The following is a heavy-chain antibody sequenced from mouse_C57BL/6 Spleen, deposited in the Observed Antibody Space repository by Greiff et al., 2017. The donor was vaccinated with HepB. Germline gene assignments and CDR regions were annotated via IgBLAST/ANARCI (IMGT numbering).Heavy chain of an antibody. D-gene: IGHD1-1*02. Sequence: EVQLQQSGPELVKPGASVKISCKASGYTFTDYYMNWVKQSHGKSLEWIGDINPNNGGTSYNQKFKGKATLTVDKSSSTAYMELRSLTSEDSAVYYCARWVGSFYFDYWGQGTTLTVSS. CDR1: GYTFTDYY. V-gene: IGHV1-26*01. CDR3: ARWVGSFYFDY. CDR2: INPNNGGT. J-gene: IGHJ2*01.